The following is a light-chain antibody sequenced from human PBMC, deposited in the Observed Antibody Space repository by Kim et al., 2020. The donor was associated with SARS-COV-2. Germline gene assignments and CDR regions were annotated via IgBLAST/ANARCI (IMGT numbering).Light chain of an antibody. CDR3: QQYGSSPYT. CDR2: GAS. Sequence: PGERAPLPCRASQSVSSNYFAWYQQKPGQAPRLLVYGASTRPAGIPDRFTGSGSGTDFTLTINRLEPEDFAVYYCQQYGSSPYTFGQGTKLEI. J-gene: IGKJ2*01. CDR1: QSVSSNY. V-gene: IGKV3-20*01.